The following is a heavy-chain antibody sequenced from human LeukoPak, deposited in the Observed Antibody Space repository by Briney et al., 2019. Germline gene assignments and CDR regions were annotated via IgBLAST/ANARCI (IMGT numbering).Heavy chain of an antibody. CDR3: ARDGYNWVY. D-gene: IGHD5-24*01. CDR1: GYTFTSYG. Sequence: GASVKVSCKASGYTFTSYGISWVRQAPGQGLEWMGIINPTGGSTNYAQKFQGRVTMTRDMSTSTVYMELSSLRSEDTAVYYCARDGYNWVYWGQGTLVTVSS. J-gene: IGHJ4*02. V-gene: IGHV1-46*01. CDR2: INPTGGST.